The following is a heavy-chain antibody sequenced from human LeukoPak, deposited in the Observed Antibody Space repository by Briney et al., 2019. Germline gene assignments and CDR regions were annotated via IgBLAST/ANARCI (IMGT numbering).Heavy chain of an antibody. Sequence: GGSLRLSCAASGFTFSSYGMHWVRQAPGKGLEWVAFIRSDGSTKYYADSVKGRFTISRDNSKNTLYLRMNSLRAEDTAMYYCAKIISSSWGVFDYWGQGTLVTVSS. CDR3: AKIISSSWGVFDY. CDR2: IRSDGSTK. J-gene: IGHJ4*02. V-gene: IGHV3-30*02. CDR1: GFTFSSYG. D-gene: IGHD3-10*01.